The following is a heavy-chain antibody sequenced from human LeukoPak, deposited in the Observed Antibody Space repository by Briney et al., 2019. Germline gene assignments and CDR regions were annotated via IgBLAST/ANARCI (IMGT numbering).Heavy chain of an antibody. CDR3: ARGLVYNYFDY. D-gene: IGHD5-24*01. V-gene: IGHV3-7*01. J-gene: IGHJ4*02. CDR1: GFTFSSYW. Sequence: GGTLRLSCAASGFTFSSYWMSWVRQAPGKGLEWVASIKQDGSEKYYVDSVKGRFTISRDNAKNSLYLQMNSLRAGDTAVYYCARGLVYNYFDYWGQGTLVTVSS. CDR2: IKQDGSEK.